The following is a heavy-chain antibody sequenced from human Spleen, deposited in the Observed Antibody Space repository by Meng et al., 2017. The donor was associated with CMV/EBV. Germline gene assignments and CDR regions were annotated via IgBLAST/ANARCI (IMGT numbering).Heavy chain of an antibody. CDR1: GVTFIRYA. Sequence: FGVAGKDAGPSCKSACKALGVTFIRYAIDWVRQTPGQGLEWIGVIIPIFGTANYAQKFQGRVTITADESTSTAYMELSSLRSEDTAVYYCARGLYGGNDYWGQGTLVTVSS. D-gene: IGHD4-23*01. V-gene: IGHV1-69*01. CDR2: IIPIFGTA. J-gene: IGHJ4*02. CDR3: ARGLYGGNDY.